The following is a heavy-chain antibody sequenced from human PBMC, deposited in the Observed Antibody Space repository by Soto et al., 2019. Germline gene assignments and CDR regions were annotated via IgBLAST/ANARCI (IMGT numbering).Heavy chain of an antibody. J-gene: IGHJ4*02. CDR2: IIFSGIT. V-gene: IGHV4-30-4*01. CDR3: ARESGPSSAFDY. CDR1: GVSISSGDYY. D-gene: IGHD2-2*01. Sequence: KTSETLSLICTVSGVSISSGDYYWTWIRQSPGKGLEWIGYIIFSGITYYNPSLESRVTISIDTSKNQFSLKLTSVTAADTAVYFCARESGPSSAFDYWGQGTLVTVS.